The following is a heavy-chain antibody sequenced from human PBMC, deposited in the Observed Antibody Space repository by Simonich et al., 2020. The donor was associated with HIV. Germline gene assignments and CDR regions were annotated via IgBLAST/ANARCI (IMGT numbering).Heavy chain of an antibody. CDR1: GGSFSGYY. Sequence: QVQLQQWGAGLLKPSETLSLTCAVDGGSFSGYYWSWIRQPPGTGLEWIGEIHHSESTHYNPTLKRRVTISVDTSKNQFSLKLSSVTAADTAVYYCARGYYYDSSGYYQPAEYFQHWGQGTLVTVSS. CDR3: ARGYYYDSSGYYQPAEYFQH. D-gene: IGHD3-22*01. J-gene: IGHJ1*01. V-gene: IGHV4-34*01. CDR2: IHHSEST.